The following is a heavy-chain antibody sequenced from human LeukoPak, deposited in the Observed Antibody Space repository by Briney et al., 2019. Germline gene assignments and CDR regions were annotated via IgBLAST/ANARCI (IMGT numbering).Heavy chain of an antibody. CDR3: AKDGYNYDSSGHFDY. V-gene: IGHV3-23*01. CDR1: GFTFSLFA. J-gene: IGHJ4*02. CDR2: ISGSGGAT. D-gene: IGHD3-22*01. Sequence: GGSLRLSCAASGFTFSLFAMHWVRQAPGKGLEWVSAISGSGGATYHADADSVKGRFTISRDNSKNALYLQINNLRAEDTAVYYCAKDGYNYDSSGHFDYWGREPWSPSPQ.